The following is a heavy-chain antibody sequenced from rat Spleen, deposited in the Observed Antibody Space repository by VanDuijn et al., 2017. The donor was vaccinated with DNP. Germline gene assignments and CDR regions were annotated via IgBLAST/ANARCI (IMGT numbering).Heavy chain of an antibody. J-gene: IGHJ2*01. D-gene: IGHD1-3*01. CDR2: MQTGGSS. Sequence: QVQLKESGPGLVQPSQTLSLTCTVSGFSLTSFHIHWFRQPPGKGLEWMGRMQTGGSSDYNSALKPRLSISRDTSKNQVFLQMSSLQTEDTAMFFCARNYDHYGYFDYWGQGVMVTVSS. V-gene: IGHV2-27*01. CDR1: GFSLTSFH. CDR3: ARNYDHYGYFDY.